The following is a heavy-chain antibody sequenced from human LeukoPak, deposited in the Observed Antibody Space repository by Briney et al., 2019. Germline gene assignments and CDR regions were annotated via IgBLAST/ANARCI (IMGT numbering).Heavy chain of an antibody. CDR2: ISAYNGNT. Sequence: ASVKVSCKASGYTFTSYGISWVRQAPGQGLEWMGWISAYNGNTNYAQKLQGRVTMTTDTSTSTAYMELRSLRSDDTAVYYCASFRYSGRYINGLDMWGQGTMVTVSS. D-gene: IGHD1-26*01. V-gene: IGHV1-18*01. CDR1: GYTFTSYG. CDR3: ASFRYSGRYINGLDM. J-gene: IGHJ3*02.